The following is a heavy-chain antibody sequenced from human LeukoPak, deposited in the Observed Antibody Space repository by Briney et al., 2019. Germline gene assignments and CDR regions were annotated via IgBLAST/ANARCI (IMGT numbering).Heavy chain of an antibody. D-gene: IGHD5-12*01. CDR2: IYHSGST. V-gene: IGHV4-34*01. J-gene: IGHJ4*02. CDR1: GGSFSGYY. CDR3: ARDRYSGWLRIDY. Sequence: SETLSLTCAVYGGSFSGYYWSWIRQPPGKGLEWIGSIYHSGSTYYNPSLKSRVTISVDTTKNQFSLKLSSVTAADTAVYYCARDRYSGWLRIDYWGQGTLVTVSS.